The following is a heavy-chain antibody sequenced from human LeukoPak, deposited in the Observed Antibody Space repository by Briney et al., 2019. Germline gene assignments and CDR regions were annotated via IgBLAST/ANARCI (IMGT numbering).Heavy chain of an antibody. CDR3: ARDHQYSYGFGQTANDY. Sequence: ASVKVSCKVTGYTFTSYYMHWVRQAPGQGLEWMGIINPSGGSTSYAQKFQGRVTMTRDTSTSTVYMELSSLRSEDTAVYYCARDHQYSYGFGQTANDYWGQGTLVTVSP. V-gene: IGHV1-46*01. J-gene: IGHJ4*02. CDR1: GYTFTSYY. CDR2: INPSGGST. D-gene: IGHD5-18*01.